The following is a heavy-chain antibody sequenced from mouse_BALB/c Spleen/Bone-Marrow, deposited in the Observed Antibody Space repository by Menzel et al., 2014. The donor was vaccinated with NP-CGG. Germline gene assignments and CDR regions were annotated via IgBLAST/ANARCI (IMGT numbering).Heavy chain of an antibody. CDR3: ARHAYYDQTEVSFVY. D-gene: IGHD2-4*01. CDR2: ISGGGSYT. V-gene: IGHV5-9-2*01. CDR1: GFSFNSYG. J-gene: IGHJ3*01. Sequence: VQLKESGGGLVKSGGSLKLSCAASGFSFNSYGKSWGCPTPEKRPGWGATISGGGSYTFYPDSVKGRFTISRDNAKNNLYLQLSSLRSEDTALYYCARHAYYDQTEVSFVYWGQGTLVTVSA.